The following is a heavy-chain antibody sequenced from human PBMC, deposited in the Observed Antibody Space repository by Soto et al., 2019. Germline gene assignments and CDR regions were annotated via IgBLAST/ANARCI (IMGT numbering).Heavy chain of an antibody. V-gene: IGHV4-38-2*02. CDR3: ARDCRSTSCYSTPDY. D-gene: IGHD2-2*02. Sequence: TSETLSLTCAVSGYSISSGYYWGWIRQPPGKGLEWIGSIYHSGSTYYNPSLKSRVTISVDTSKNQFSLKLSSVTAADTAVYYCARDCRSTSCYSTPDYWGQGTLVTVSS. CDR1: GYSISSGYY. CDR2: IYHSGST. J-gene: IGHJ4*02.